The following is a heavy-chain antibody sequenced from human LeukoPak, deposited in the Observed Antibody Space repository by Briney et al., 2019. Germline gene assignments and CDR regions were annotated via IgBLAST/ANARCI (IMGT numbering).Heavy chain of an antibody. CDR2: IYSGGST. CDR1: GFTVSGNY. CDR3: AREESRLAAAGNPLDY. Sequence: GGSLRLSCAASGFTVSGNYMSWVRQAPGKGLEWVSVIYSGGSTYYADSVKGRFTISRDNSKNTLYLQMNSLRAEDTAVYYCAREESRLAAAGNPLDYWGQGTLVTVSS. J-gene: IGHJ4*02. D-gene: IGHD6-13*01. V-gene: IGHV3-66*01.